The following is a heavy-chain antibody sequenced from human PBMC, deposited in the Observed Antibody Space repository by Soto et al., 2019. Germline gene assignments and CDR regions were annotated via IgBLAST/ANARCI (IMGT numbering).Heavy chain of an antibody. CDR1: GYTFSNYA. V-gene: IGHV1-69*13. CDR2: IIPMFGTA. D-gene: IGHD5-12*01. J-gene: IGHJ6*02. CDR3: ARDRNSGYDYLSRGGMDV. Sequence: ASVKVSCKASGYTFSNYAIHWVRQAPGQGLEWMGGIIPMFGTANYAQKFQGRVTITADESTSTAYMELSSLRSEDTAVYYCARDRNSGYDYLSRGGMDVWGQGTTVTVSS.